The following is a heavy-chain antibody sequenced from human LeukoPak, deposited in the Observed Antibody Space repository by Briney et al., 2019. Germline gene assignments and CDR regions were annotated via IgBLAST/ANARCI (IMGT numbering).Heavy chain of an antibody. D-gene: IGHD4-23*01. CDR1: GGSMTSSSYF. V-gene: IGHV4-61*05. CDR2: IYYSGSA. J-gene: IGHJ4*02. Sequence: NPSETLSLTCTVSGGSMTSSSYFWGWIRQPPGKGLEWIGYIYYSGSANYNPSLKSRVTISVDTSKNQFSLKLSSVTAADTAVYYCARRSGGNGELDYWGQGTLVTVSS. CDR3: ARRSGGNGELDY.